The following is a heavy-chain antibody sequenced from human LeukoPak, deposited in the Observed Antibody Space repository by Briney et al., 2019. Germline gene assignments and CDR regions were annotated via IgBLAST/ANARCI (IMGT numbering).Heavy chain of an antibody. CDR3: ARGGYSYGTYYYYMDV. CDR1: GYTFTSYG. Sequence: GASVKVSCKASGYTFTSYGISWVRQAPGQGLEWMGWISAYNGNTNYAQKFQGRVTMTRDTSISTAYMELSRLRSDDTAVYYCARGGYSYGTYYYYMDVWGKGTTVTVSS. J-gene: IGHJ6*03. CDR2: ISAYNGNT. V-gene: IGHV1-18*01. D-gene: IGHD5-18*01.